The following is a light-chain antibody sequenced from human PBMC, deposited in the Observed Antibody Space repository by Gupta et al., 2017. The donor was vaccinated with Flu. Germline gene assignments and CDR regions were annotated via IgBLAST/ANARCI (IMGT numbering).Light chain of an antibody. CDR3: QQYYSFPRT. Sequence: AIPMTQSPSSFSASTGDTVTITCRASQGISSYLAWYQQKPGKAPKLLIYAASTVQSGVPLRFSGSGSGTDFTLTISRLQSEDFANYYCQQYYSFPRTFGQGTKVEIK. V-gene: IGKV1-8*01. J-gene: IGKJ1*01. CDR1: QGISSY. CDR2: AAS.